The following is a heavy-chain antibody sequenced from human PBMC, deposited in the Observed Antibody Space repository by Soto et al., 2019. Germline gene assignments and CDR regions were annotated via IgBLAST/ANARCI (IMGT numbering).Heavy chain of an antibody. CDR1: GDSISTYY. CDR3: ARENYYGSGTYFRLDV. J-gene: IGHJ6*02. Sequence: PSETLSLTCTVSGDSISTYYWSWIRQPPGKGLEWIGYLYDSGSTHFNPSLKNRVTISVDTSKNQFSLKLTFVTAADTAVYYCARENYYGSGTYFRLDVWGQGTTVTVSS. CDR2: LYDSGST. D-gene: IGHD3-10*01. V-gene: IGHV4-59*01.